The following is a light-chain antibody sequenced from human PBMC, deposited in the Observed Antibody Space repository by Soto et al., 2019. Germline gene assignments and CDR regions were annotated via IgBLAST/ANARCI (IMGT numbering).Light chain of an antibody. V-gene: IGKV1-13*02. Sequence: AIQLTQSPSSLSASVGNRVTITCRASQGISSALAWYQQKPGKAPKLLIYDASSLESGVPSRFSGSGSGTDFTLTISSLQPEDFATYYCQQFNSYPITFGQGTRLEIK. CDR2: DAS. CDR3: QQFNSYPIT. J-gene: IGKJ5*01. CDR1: QGISSA.